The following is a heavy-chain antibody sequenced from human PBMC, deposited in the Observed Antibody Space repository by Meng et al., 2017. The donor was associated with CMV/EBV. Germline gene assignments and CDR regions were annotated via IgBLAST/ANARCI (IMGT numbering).Heavy chain of an antibody. Sequence: GESLKISCAASGFTVSSNYMSWVRQAPGKGLEWVSVIYSGGSTYYADSVKGRFTISRDNSKNTLYLQMNSLRAEDMAVYYCAREGGGSTRGYYFDYWGQGTLVTVSS. D-gene: IGHD2-2*01. J-gene: IGHJ4*02. CDR3: AREGGGSTRGYYFDY. CDR2: IYSGGST. CDR1: GFTVSSNY. V-gene: IGHV3-53*01.